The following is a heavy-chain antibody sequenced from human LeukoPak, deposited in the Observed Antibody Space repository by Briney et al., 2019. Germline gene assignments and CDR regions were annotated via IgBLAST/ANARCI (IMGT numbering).Heavy chain of an antibody. J-gene: IGHJ3*02. CDR2: IYYSGNT. Sequence: SQTLSLTCTVSGGSISSGDYHWSWIRQPPGKDLEWIGYIYYSGNTYYNPSLKSRVTISVDTSKNQFSLKLSSVTAADTAVYYCARDSYGSGRNAFDIWGQGTVVTVSS. CDR1: GGSISSGDYH. CDR3: ARDSYGSGRNAFDI. V-gene: IGHV4-30-4*01. D-gene: IGHD3-10*01.